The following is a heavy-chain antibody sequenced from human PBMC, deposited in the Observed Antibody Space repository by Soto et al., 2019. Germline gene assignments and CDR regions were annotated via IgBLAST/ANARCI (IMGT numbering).Heavy chain of an antibody. Sequence: ASVKVSCKASGYTFINYDINWVRQAPGQGLEWLGWMNPNNGHTGYAQNFQGRVTITTDTSISTAYLELSRLRSDDTAVYYCAREGGWDGIVLMVYAIHRGPVDYWGQGTLVTVSS. CDR1: GYTFINYD. D-gene: IGHD2-8*01. J-gene: IGHJ4*02. CDR2: MNPNNGHT. CDR3: AREGGWDGIVLMVYAIHRGPVDY. V-gene: IGHV1-8*01.